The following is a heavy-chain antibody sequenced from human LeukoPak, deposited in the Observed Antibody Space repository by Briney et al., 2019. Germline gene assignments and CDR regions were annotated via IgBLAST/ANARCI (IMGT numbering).Heavy chain of an antibody. D-gene: IGHD3-10*01. CDR2: IRYDGSNK. J-gene: IGHJ4*02. CDR1: GFTFSSYG. CDR3: ANIRGVITEVDY. Sequence: GGSLRLSCAASGFTFSSYGMHWVRQAPGKGLEWVAFIRYDGSNKYYADSVKGRFTISRDNSKNTLYLQMNSLRAEDTAVYYCANIRGVITEVDYWGQGTLVTVSS. V-gene: IGHV3-30*02.